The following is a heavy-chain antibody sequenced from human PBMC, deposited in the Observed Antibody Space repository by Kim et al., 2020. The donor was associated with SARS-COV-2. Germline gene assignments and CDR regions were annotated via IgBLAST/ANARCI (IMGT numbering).Heavy chain of an antibody. Sequence: GGSLRLSCAASGFTFDDYGMSWVRQAPGKGLEWVSGINWNGGSTGYADSVKGRFTISRDNAKNSLYLQMNSLRAEDTALYHCARDRDYYDSSGYYQYYFDYWGQGTLVTVSS. CDR1: GFTFDDYG. V-gene: IGHV3-20*01. J-gene: IGHJ4*02. CDR2: INWNGGST. D-gene: IGHD3-22*01. CDR3: ARDRDYYDSSGYYQYYFDY.